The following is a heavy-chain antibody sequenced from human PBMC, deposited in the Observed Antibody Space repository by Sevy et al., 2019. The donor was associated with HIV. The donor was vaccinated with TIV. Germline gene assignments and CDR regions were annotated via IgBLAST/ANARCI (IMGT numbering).Heavy chain of an antibody. D-gene: IGHD3-3*01. V-gene: IGHV3-23*01. J-gene: IGHJ4*02. CDR3: AKDRDFWRAACYFDY. CDR2: ISGSGGSST. Sequence: GGSLRLSCAVSGFTFSTYAMSWVRQAPGKGLEWVSAISGSGGSSTYYADSVKGRFTISRDNSKNTLYLQRNSLRAEDTAVYYCAKDRDFWRAACYFDYWGQGTLVTVSS. CDR1: GFTFSTYA.